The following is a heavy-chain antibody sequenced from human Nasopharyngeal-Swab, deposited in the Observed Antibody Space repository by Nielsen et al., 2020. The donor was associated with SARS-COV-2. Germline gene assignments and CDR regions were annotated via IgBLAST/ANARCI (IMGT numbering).Heavy chain of an antibody. CDR2: ISGSGGST. CDR3: AKAPSLYYYYYYMDV. D-gene: IGHD2-2*01. CDR1: GFTFSSYA. J-gene: IGHJ6*03. V-gene: IGHV3-23*01. Sequence: GGSLRLSFAASGFTFSSYAMSWVRQAPGKGLEWVSAISGSGGSTYYADSVKGRFTISRDKSKNTLYLQMNSLRAEDTAVYYCAKAPSLYYYYYYMDVWGKGTTVTVSS.